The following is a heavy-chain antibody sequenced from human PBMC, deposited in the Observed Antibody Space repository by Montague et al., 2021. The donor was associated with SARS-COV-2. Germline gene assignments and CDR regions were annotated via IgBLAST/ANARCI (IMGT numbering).Heavy chain of an antibody. Sequence: CAISGDSVSRNTAFWNWVRQSPSRGLEFLGRTYYGSKWQNDYAVSVRSRITINPDTSKNQFSLHLNSVTPEDTAVYYCSRGTLRFGMDVWGQGTTVTVSS. CDR1: GDSVSRNTAF. V-gene: IGHV6-1*01. CDR2: TYYGSKWQN. J-gene: IGHJ6*02. D-gene: IGHD4-17*01. CDR3: SRGTLRFGMDV.